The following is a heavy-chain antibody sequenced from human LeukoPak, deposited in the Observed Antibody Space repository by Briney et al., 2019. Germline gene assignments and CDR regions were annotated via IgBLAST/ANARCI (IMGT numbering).Heavy chain of an antibody. J-gene: IGHJ4*02. CDR2: IKQDGSVK. Sequence: GGSLRLSCAASGFTFSSYAMNWVRQAPGKGLEWVANIKQDGSVKYYVDSVKGRFTISRDNAKNSLYLQMNSLRAEDTAVYYCASPGSVGDTGMPDYWGQGTLVTVSS. D-gene: IGHD5-18*01. V-gene: IGHV3-7*01. CDR1: GFTFSSYA. CDR3: ASPGSVGDTGMPDY.